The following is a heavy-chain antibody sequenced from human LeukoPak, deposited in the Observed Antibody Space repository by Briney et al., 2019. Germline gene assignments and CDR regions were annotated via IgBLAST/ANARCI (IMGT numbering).Heavy chain of an antibody. J-gene: IGHJ6*03. D-gene: IGHD2-15*01. CDR2: INPNSGGT. Sequence: ASVKVSCKASGYTFTSYDINWVRQATGQGLEWLGWINPNSGGTNYAQKFQGRVTMTRDTSISTGYMELSRLRYDDTDVYYCARGGSYCSGRSCYYYYYYMDVWGKGTTVTVSS. V-gene: IGHV1-2*02. CDR3: ARGGSYCSGRSCYYYYYYMDV. CDR1: GYTFTSYD.